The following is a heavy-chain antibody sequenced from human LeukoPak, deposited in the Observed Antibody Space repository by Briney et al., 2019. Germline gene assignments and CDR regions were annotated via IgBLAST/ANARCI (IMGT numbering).Heavy chain of an antibody. CDR3: ARGGYDVSPFDY. J-gene: IGHJ4*02. D-gene: IGHD3/OR15-3a*01. CDR2: IIPIFGTA. V-gene: IGHV1-69*13. Sequence: SVKVSCKASGGTFSSYAISWMRQAHGQGLEWMGGIIPIFGTANYAQKFQGRVTITADESMSTAYMELSSLRSEDTAVYYCARGGYDVSPFDYWGQGTLVTVSS. CDR1: GGTFSSYA.